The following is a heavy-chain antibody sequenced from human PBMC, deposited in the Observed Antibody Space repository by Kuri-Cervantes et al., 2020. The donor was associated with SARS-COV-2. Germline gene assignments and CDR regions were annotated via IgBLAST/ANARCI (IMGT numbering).Heavy chain of an antibody. Sequence: SETLSLTCTVSGGSISSSSYYWGWIRQPPGKGLEWIGSIYYSGSTNYNPSLKSRVTISVDTSKNQFSLKLSSVTAADTAVYYCASMVVPPHWGQGTLVTVSS. J-gene: IGHJ1*01. CDR3: ASMVVPPH. D-gene: IGHD2-15*01. CDR2: IYYSGST. CDR1: GGSISSSSYY. V-gene: IGHV4-39*07.